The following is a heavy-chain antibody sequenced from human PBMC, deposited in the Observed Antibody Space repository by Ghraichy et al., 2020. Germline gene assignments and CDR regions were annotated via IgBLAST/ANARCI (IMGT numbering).Heavy chain of an antibody. CDR1: GFTFGDYA. CDR2: IRSKAYGGTT. D-gene: IGHD1-26*01. J-gene: IGHJ4*02. CDR3: TRDRLYSGSYYGRYDY. Sequence: GALRLSCTASGFTFGDYAMSWFRQAPGKGLEWVGFIRSKAYGGTTEYAASVKGRFTISRDDSKSIAYLQMNSLKTEDTAVYYCTRDRLYSGSYYGRYDYGGQGTLVTVSS. V-gene: IGHV3-49*03.